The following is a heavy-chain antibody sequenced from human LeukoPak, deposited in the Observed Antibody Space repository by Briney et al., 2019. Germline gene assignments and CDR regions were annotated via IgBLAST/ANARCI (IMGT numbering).Heavy chain of an antibody. D-gene: IGHD1-1*01. CDR3: ASSITTVGAYDY. J-gene: IGHJ4*02. Sequence: GGSLRLSCAASGITASNFYMMWVRQAPGRGLEWVSYISNNDVTKYADSVRGRLTISRDNSKNILYLQMNSLRVEDTAMYWCASSITTVGAYDYWGQEAPVTVCS. CDR1: GITASNFY. CDR2: ISNNDVT. V-gene: IGHV3-53*01.